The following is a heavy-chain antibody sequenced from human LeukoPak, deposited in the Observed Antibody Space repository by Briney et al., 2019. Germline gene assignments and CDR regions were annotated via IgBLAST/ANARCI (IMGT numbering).Heavy chain of an antibody. CDR2: IKQDGSGK. J-gene: IGHJ4*02. Sequence: GGSLRLSCAASGFTFSSYWMSWVRQAPGKGLEWVANIKQDGSGKYYVDSAKGRFTISRDNAKNSLYLQMNSLRAEDTAVYYCARDGGGDIVVVPAVDFDYWGQGTLVTVSS. V-gene: IGHV3-7*03. D-gene: IGHD2-2*01. CDR3: ARDGGGDIVVVPAVDFDY. CDR1: GFTFSSYW.